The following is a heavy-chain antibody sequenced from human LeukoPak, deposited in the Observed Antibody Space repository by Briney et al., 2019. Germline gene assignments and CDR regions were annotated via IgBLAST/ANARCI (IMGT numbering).Heavy chain of an antibody. CDR2: IYYSGST. D-gene: IGHD3/OR15-3a*01. CDR3: ARGGGLGYYYYYMDV. CDR1: GGSISSYY. J-gene: IGHJ6*03. Sequence: SETLSLTCTVSGGSISSYYWSWIRQPPGKGLEWIGYIYYSGSTNYNPSLKSRVTISVDTSKNQFSLKLSSVTAADTAVYYCARGGGLGYYYYYMDVWGKGTTVTVSS. V-gene: IGHV4-59*01.